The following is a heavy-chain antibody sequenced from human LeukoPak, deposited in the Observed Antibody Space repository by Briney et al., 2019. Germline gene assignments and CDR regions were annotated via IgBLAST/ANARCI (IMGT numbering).Heavy chain of an antibody. V-gene: IGHV4-4*02. J-gene: IGHJ4*02. Sequence: SETLSLTCAVSGGSISSLNLWSWLRQPPGKGLEWVGEMYLDGRTNFHPSVRGRVTIFIDKPKNQLSLQLTSVTAADTAVYYCAGLEGRYSTDWFYFFDYWGQGALVTVYS. D-gene: IGHD6-13*01. CDR2: MYLDGRT. CDR3: AGLEGRYSTDWFYFFDY. CDR1: GGSISSLNL.